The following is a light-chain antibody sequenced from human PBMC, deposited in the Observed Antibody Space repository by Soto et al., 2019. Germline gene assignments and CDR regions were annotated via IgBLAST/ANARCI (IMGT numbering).Light chain of an antibody. CDR2: GNI. CDR1: SSNIGAGYD. Sequence: QSFLTQPPSVSGAAGQRVTISCTGSSSNIGAGYDVHWYQQLPGTAPKLLIFGNINRPSGVPDRFSGSKSGTSASLAITGLQAEDEGDYYCQSYDTTLSARYVSGTGTKVTVL. V-gene: IGLV1-40*01. J-gene: IGLJ1*01. CDR3: QSYDTTLSARYV.